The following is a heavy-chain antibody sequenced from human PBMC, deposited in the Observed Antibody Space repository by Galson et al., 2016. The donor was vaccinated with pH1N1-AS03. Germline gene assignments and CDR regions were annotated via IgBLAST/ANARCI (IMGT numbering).Heavy chain of an antibody. J-gene: IGHJ3*02. V-gene: IGHV4-39*07. CDR3: ARHRGSDKNDAFDM. CDR2: IYYTAST. CDR1: GASISSFSYY. Sequence: SETLSLTCSVSGASISSFSYYWGWIRQPPGQGLEWIGSIYYTASTYYNPSLKSRVTMSVDTSNNQFSLRVSSVTAADTAVYYCARHRGSDKNDAFDMWGQGTMVIVSS. D-gene: IGHD3-16*01.